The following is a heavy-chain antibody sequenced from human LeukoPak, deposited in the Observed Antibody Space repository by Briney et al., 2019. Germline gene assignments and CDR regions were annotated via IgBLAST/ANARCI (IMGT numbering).Heavy chain of an antibody. J-gene: IGHJ4*02. Sequence: ASVKVSCKASGYTFTGYYMHWVRQAPGQGLEWMGWINPNSGGTNYAQKFQGRVTMTRDTSISTAYMELSRLRSDDTAVYYCARETPYCSSTSCYVWGQGTLVTVSS. CDR2: INPNSGGT. D-gene: IGHD2-2*01. CDR3: ARETPYCSSTSCYV. CDR1: GYTFTGYY. V-gene: IGHV1-2*02.